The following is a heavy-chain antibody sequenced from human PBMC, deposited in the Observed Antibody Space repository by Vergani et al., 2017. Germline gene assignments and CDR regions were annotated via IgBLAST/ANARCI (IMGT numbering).Heavy chain of an antibody. CDR3: ARDLRLLYNRFDP. V-gene: IGHV3-9*01. J-gene: IGHJ5*02. CDR2: ISWNSGRI. Sequence: EVQLVESGGGLVQPGRSLRLSCAASGFTFDDYAMHWVRQAPGKGLEWVSGISWNSGRIGYADSVKGRFTISRDNSKSTMYLQMNSLRDEDTGVYYCARDLRLLYNRFDPWGQGTLVTVSS. CDR1: GFTFDDYA. D-gene: IGHD1-14*01.